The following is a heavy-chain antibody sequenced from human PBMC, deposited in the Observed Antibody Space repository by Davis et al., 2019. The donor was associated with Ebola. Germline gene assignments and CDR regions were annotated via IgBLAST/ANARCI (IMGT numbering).Heavy chain of an antibody. CDR2: IYYSGST. CDR1: GGSISSYY. CDR3: ATRDYYDSSPFEI. V-gene: IGHV4-59*01. D-gene: IGHD3-22*01. Sequence: PSETLSLTCTVSGGSISSYYWSWIRQPPGKGLEWIGYIYYSGSTNYNPSLKSRVTISVDTSKNQFSLKLSSVTAADTAVYYCATRDYYDSSPFEIWGQGTMVTVSS. J-gene: IGHJ3*02.